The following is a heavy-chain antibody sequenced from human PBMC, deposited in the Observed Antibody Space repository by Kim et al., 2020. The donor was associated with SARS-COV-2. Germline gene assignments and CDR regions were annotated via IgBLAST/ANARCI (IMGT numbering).Heavy chain of an antibody. CDR3: TTGIHATMVRGVIIADY. D-gene: IGHD3-10*01. J-gene: IGHJ4*02. CDR2: IKSKTDGGTT. Sequence: GGSLRLSCAASGFTFSNAWMSWVRQAPGKGLEWVGRIKSKTDGGTTDYAAPVKGRFTISRDDSKNTLYLQMNSLKTEDTAVYYCTTGIHATMVRGVIIADYWGQGTLVTVSS. CDR1: GFTFSNAW. V-gene: IGHV3-15*01.